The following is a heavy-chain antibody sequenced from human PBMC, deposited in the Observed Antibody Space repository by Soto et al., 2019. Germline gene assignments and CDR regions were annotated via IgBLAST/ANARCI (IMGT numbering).Heavy chain of an antibody. V-gene: IGHV1-58*01. CDR3: AAGPYTYYDFWRGYSGTYYYYGMDV. J-gene: IGHJ6*02. CDR2: IVVGSGNT. Sequence: SVKVSCKASGFTFTSSAVQWVRQARGQRLEWIGWIVVGSGNTNYAQKFQERVTITRDMSTSTAYMELSSLRSEDTAVYYCAAGPYTYYDFWRGYSGTYYYYGMDVWGQGTTVTVSS. D-gene: IGHD3-3*01. CDR1: GFTFTSSA.